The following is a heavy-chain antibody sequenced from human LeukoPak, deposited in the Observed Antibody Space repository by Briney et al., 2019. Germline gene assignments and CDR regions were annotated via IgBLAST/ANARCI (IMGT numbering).Heavy chain of an antibody. CDR3: TRHAHDNIGVVTATQTGFDY. CDR2: IRSKANSYAT. V-gene: IGHV3-73*01. CDR1: GFTFSGSA. Sequence: PGGSLRLSSAASGFTFSGSAMHWVRQAAGEGLEWVGRIRSKANSYATAYAGSEKGRLTMNRGDSKNRAYMQMNSLNTEDTAVYYCTRHAHDNIGVVTATQTGFDYWGQGTLVTVSS. D-gene: IGHD2-21*02. J-gene: IGHJ4*02.